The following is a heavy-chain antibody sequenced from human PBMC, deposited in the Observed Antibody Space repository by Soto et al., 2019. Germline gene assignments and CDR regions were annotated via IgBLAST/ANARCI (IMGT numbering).Heavy chain of an antibody. Sequence: QVRLVQSGAEVKEPGDSVRVSCEASGYTFTAYHIHWVRQAPGQGLEWMGWINPKFSDTGYAQDFQGRVSITSDMSISTVYMELSRLTSDDTAIYYCARNMDYYYGRGSGNGHGVWGQGTTVTVFS. CDR3: ARNMDYYYGRGSGNGHGV. D-gene: IGHD3-10*02. J-gene: IGHJ6*02. CDR1: GYTFTAYH. V-gene: IGHV1-2*02. CDR2: INPKFSDT.